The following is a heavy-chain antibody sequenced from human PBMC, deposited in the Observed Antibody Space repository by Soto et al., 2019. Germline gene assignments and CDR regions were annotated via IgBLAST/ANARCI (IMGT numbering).Heavy chain of an antibody. CDR3: AKGDTSFKWELRYGMDV. CDR2: ISYDGSNK. V-gene: IGHV3-30*18. Sequence: GGFLRLSGAALGLTFSSSGMHGVGQAPGKGMEWVAVISYDGSNKYYADSVKGRFTISRDNSKNTLYLQMNSLRAEDTAVYYCAKGDTSFKWELRYGMDVWGQGTTVTVSS. D-gene: IGHD1-26*01. CDR1: GLTFSSSG. J-gene: IGHJ6*02.